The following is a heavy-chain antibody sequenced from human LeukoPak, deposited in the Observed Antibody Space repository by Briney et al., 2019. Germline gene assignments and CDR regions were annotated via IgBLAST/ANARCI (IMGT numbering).Heavy chain of an antibody. CDR3: AIYTEYYFDY. D-gene: IGHD2-2*02. V-gene: IGHV3-7*01. CDR2: MKRDGSEV. J-gene: IGHJ4*02. Sequence: GGSLRLSCAASGFTFSTYWMTWVRQAPGKGLEWVANMKRDGSEVYYANSVKGHFTISRDNAKNSLYLQMNSLRAEDTAVYYCAIYTEYYFDYWGQGTLVTVSS. CDR1: GFTFSTYW.